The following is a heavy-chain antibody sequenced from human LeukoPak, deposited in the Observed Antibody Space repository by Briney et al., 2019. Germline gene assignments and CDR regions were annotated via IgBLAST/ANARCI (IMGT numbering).Heavy chain of an antibody. CDR2: IYPGDSDT. V-gene: IGHV5-51*01. CDR3: ARHGGGGSGGNSGFDY. J-gene: IGHJ4*02. CDR1: GYNFSNCL. Sequence: GESLKISCEGSGYNFSNCLFGWVRQMPGKGLEWMGIIYPGDSDTRYGPSFQGQVTISADKSISTAYLQWSSLKASDTAMYYCARHGGGGSGGNSGFDYWGQGTLVTVSS. D-gene: IGHD4-23*01.